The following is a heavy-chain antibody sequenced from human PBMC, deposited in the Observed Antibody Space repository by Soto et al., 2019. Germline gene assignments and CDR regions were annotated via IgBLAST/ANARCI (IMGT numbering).Heavy chain of an antibody. D-gene: IGHD5-12*01. CDR3: ARVWETGYESPFDY. Sequence: ASVKVSCKASGYTFTSYAMHWVRQAPGQRLEWMGWINAGNGNTKYSQKFQGRVTITRDTSASTAYMELSSLRSEDTAVYYCARVWETGYESPFDYWGQGTLVTVSS. V-gene: IGHV1-3*01. J-gene: IGHJ4*02. CDR1: GYTFTSYA. CDR2: INAGNGNT.